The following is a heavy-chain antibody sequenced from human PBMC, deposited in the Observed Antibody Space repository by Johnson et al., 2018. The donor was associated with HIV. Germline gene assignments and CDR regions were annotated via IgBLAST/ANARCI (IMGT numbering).Heavy chain of an antibody. Sequence: QMQLVESGGGVVQPGRSLRLSCAASGFTFSSYGMHWVRQAPGKGLEWVAVIWYDGSNKYYADSVKGRFSISRDNSKNTLYLQMKSLRAEDTAVYYCAKGRSGTTASIDAFDIWGQGTMVTVSS. CDR2: IWYDGSNK. J-gene: IGHJ3*02. CDR3: AKGRSGTTASIDAFDI. CDR1: GFTFSSYG. V-gene: IGHV3-33*06. D-gene: IGHD1-7*01.